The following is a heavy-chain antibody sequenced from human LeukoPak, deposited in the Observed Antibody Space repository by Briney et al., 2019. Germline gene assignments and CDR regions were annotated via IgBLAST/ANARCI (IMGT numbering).Heavy chain of an antibody. V-gene: IGHV3-21*01. Sequence: GGSLRLSCAASGFTFSSYSMNWVRQAPGKGLEWVSSIGITSSYTYYADSVKGRFTISRDNAKNSLYLQMNGLRVEDTAVYYCAREWEVLDYWGHGTLVTVSS. D-gene: IGHD1-26*01. J-gene: IGHJ4*01. CDR1: GFTFSSYS. CDR2: IGITSSYT. CDR3: AREWEVLDY.